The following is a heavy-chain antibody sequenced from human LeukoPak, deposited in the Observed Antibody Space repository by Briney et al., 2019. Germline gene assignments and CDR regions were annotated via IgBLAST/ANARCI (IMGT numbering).Heavy chain of an antibody. V-gene: IGHV4-4*08. CDR2: IYTSGST. CDR1: GGSFSGYY. J-gene: IGHJ4*02. CDR3: ARDVWFGAGRTFDY. D-gene: IGHD3-10*01. Sequence: SETLSLTCAVYGGSFSGYYWGWIRQPPGKGLEWIGDIYTSGSTNYNPSLKSRVTISVDTSKNQFSLKLSSVTAADTAVYYCARDVWFGAGRTFDYWGQGTLVTVSS.